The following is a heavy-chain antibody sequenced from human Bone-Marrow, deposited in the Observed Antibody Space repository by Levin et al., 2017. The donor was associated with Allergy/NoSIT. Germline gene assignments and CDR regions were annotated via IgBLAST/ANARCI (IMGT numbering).Heavy chain of an antibody. CDR1: GFTFSTYG. CDR2: ISYDGNYK. Sequence: GGSLRLSCAASGFTFSTYGLHWVRQAPGKGLEWVAVISYDGNYKYYGDSVKGRFTISRDNAKNSLYLQMNSLTADDTAVYFCARDLNWAFDQWGQGILVTVSS. D-gene: IGHD3-16*01. J-gene: IGHJ4*02. V-gene: IGHV3-30*03. CDR3: ARDLNWAFDQ.